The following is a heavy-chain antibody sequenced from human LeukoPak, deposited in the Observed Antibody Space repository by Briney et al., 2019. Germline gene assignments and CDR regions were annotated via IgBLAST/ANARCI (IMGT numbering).Heavy chain of an antibody. Sequence: SETLSLTCTVSGGSISSYYWSWIRQPPGKGLEWIGYIYYSGSTNYNPSLKSRVTISVDTSKNQFCLKLSSVTAADTAVYYRARVPLIGNWCDPWGQGTLVTVSS. D-gene: IGHD2-21*01. V-gene: IGHV4-59*12. CDR1: GGSISSYY. CDR3: ARVPLIGNWCDP. J-gene: IGHJ5*02. CDR2: IYYSGST.